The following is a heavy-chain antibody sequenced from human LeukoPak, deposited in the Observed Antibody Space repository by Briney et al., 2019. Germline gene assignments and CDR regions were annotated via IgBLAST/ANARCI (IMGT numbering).Heavy chain of an antibody. V-gene: IGHV4-59*02. CDR3: ARIHRYCSGGACYVLDN. J-gene: IGHJ4*02. CDR1: GGSVSGYY. CDR2: VYYSGST. D-gene: IGHD2-15*01. Sequence: PSETLSLTCVVSGGSVSGYYWGWIRQPPGRGLEWIGYVYYSGSTNYNPSFKSRITISVDTSRNQFSLQLGSVTAAGTAVYYCARIHRYCSGGACYVLDNWGQGTLVAVSS.